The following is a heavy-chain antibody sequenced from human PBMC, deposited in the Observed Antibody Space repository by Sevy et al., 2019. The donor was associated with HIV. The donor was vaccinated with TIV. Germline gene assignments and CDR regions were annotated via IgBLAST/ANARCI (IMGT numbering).Heavy chain of an antibody. CDR3: ARDHVKDGDLGDYYYFAMDV. CDR2: ISGSDYTI. CDR1: GFTFSDYY. J-gene: IGHJ6*02. V-gene: IGHV3-11*01. Sequence: GGSLRLSCAASGFTFSDYYMSWIRQAPGKGLEWISYISGSDYTIYYADSVKGRFTISRDNAKNSLYLQMNSLRAEDTAVYYCARDHVKDGDLGDYYYFAMDVRGQGTTVTVSS. D-gene: IGHD4-17*01.